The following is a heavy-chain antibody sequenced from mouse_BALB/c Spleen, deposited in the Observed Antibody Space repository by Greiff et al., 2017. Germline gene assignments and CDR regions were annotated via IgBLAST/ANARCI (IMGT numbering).Heavy chain of an antibody. CDR1: GFAFSSYD. D-gene: IGHD2-3*01. Sequence: DVMLVESGGGLVKPGGSLKLSCAASGFAFSSYDMSWVRQTPEKRLEWVAYISSGGGSTYYPDTVKGRFTISRDNPKNTLFLQMTSLRSEDTAMYYCARDGAYWGQGTLVTVSA. CDR3: ARDGAY. V-gene: IGHV5-12-1*01. CDR2: ISSGGGST. J-gene: IGHJ3*01.